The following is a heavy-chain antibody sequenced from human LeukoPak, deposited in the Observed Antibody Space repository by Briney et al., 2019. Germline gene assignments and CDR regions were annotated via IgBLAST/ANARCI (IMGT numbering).Heavy chain of an antibody. CDR3: ARGTTGTTPYFDY. D-gene: IGHD1-1*01. Sequence: GASLKISCKGSGSRFTSYWIGWVRQMPGKGLEWMGIIYPGDSDTRYSPSFQGQVTISADKSISTAYLQWSSLKASDTAMYYCARGTTGTTPYFDYWGQGTLVTVSS. V-gene: IGHV5-51*01. CDR2: IYPGDSDT. CDR1: GSRFTSYW. J-gene: IGHJ4*02.